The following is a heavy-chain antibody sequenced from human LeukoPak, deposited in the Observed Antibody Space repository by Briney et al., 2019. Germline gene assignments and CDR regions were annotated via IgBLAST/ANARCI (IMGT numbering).Heavy chain of an antibody. CDR3: ARANHGWYFDL. V-gene: IGHV4-59*01. J-gene: IGHJ2*01. D-gene: IGHD1-14*01. CDR1: GGSISNYY. CDR2: IYYSGSS. Sequence: SETLSLTCTVSGGSISNYYWCWIRQPPGKGLEWIGYIYYSGSSNYNPSLKSRVTVSVDTSKNQFSLRPTSVTAADTAVYYCARANHGWYFDLWGRGTLVTVSS.